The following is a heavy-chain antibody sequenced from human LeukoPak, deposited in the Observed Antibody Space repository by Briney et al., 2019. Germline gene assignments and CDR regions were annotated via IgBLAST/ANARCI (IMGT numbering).Heavy chain of an antibody. V-gene: IGHV3-30*02. CDR2: IRYDGSNK. D-gene: IGHD2-2*01. CDR3: AKDSGYCSSTSCFSDAFDI. CDR1: GFTFSSYG. J-gene: IGHJ3*02. Sequence: GGSLRLSCAASGFTFSSYGMHWVRQAPGKGLEWVAFIRYDGSNKYYADSVKGRFTISRDNSKNTLYLQMNSLRAEDTAVYYCAKDSGYCSSTSCFSDAFDIWGQGTMVTVSS.